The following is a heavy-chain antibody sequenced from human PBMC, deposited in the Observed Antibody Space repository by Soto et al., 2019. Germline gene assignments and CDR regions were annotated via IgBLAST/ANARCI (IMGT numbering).Heavy chain of an antibody. J-gene: IGHJ4*02. Sequence: QVQLVQSGAAVKKPGASVKVSCKASGYTFISYGISWVRQALGQGLEWMGWISAYNGNTNYAQKLQGRVTMTTDTSTSTGYMELRSLRSDDTAVYYCARVSDGYNFGDWGQGTLVTVSS. CDR3: ARVSDGYNFGD. CDR1: GYTFISYG. CDR2: ISAYNGNT. V-gene: IGHV1-18*01. D-gene: IGHD5-12*01.